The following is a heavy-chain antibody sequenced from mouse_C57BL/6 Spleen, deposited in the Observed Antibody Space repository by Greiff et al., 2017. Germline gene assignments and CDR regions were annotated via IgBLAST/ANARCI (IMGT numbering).Heavy chain of an antibody. CDR3: AWAPFAY. CDR2: INPNNGGT. J-gene: IGHJ3*01. Sequence: EVQLQQSGPELVKPGASVKISCKASGYTFTDYYMNWVKQSHGKSLEWIGDINPNNGGTSYNQKFKGKATLTVDKSSSTAYMELRSLTSEDSAVYYCAWAPFAYWGQGTLVTVSA. V-gene: IGHV1-26*01. CDR1: GYTFTDYY.